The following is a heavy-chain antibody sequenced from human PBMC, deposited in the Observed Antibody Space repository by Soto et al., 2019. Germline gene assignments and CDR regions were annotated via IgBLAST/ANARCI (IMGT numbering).Heavy chain of an antibody. CDR2: ISGGGTTM. CDR3: AGDPYYYGSAF. Sequence: QVQLVESGGGLVEPGGSLRLSCAASGFRFSDHYMTWIRQAPGKGLEWVSKISGGGTTMYYADSVNGRFTVSRDNAKNSLYLQMNSLRAEDTAVYYCAGDPYYYGSAFWGQGTLVTVSS. V-gene: IGHV3-11*01. CDR1: GFRFSDHY. D-gene: IGHD3-10*01. J-gene: IGHJ4*02.